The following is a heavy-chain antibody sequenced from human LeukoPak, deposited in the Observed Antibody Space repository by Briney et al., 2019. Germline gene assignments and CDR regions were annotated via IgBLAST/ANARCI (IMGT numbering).Heavy chain of an antibody. V-gene: IGHV4-59*08. CDR3: ARRIIADDAFDI. J-gene: IGHJ3*02. CDR1: GASINSYY. Sequence: SETLSLTCNVSGASINSYYWNWIRQSPGKGLEWLGNNHYRGTTNYNPSLKSRVTISVDMSKHQFSLKLRSVTAADTAMYYCARRIIADDAFDIWGQGTVVTVSS. CDR2: NHYRGTT. D-gene: IGHD6-13*01.